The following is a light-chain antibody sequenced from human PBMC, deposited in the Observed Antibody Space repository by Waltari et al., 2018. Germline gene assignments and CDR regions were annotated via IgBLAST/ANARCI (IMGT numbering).Light chain of an antibody. J-gene: IGKJ3*01. V-gene: IGKV1-17*01. CDR3: LQHNSYPFT. CDR1: QGISSH. Sequence: DIQMTQSPSSLSASVGDTVTITCRASQGISSHLNWFQQKPGKAPKLLIYGVSSLQSGVPSRFSGSGSGTEFTLTISSLQPEDFAAYYCLQHNSYPFTFGPGTKLVIK. CDR2: GVS.